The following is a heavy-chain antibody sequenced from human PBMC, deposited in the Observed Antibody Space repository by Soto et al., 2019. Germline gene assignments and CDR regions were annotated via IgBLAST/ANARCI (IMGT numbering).Heavy chain of an antibody. CDR2: ISSSSSYI. Sequence: GGSLRLSCAASGFTFSSYSMNWVRQAPGKGLEWVSSISSSSSYIYYADSVKGRFTISRDNAKNSLYLQMNSLRAEDTAVYYCARAGGVVVVAASYYYGMDVWGQGTRVTVSS. J-gene: IGHJ6*02. D-gene: IGHD2-15*01. CDR3: ARAGGVVVVAASYYYGMDV. CDR1: GFTFSSYS. V-gene: IGHV3-21*01.